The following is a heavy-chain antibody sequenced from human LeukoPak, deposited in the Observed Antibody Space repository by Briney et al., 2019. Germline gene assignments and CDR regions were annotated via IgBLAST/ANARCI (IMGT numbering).Heavy chain of an antibody. V-gene: IGHV5-51*01. CDR2: IYPGDSDT. Sequence: GESLKISCKGSGYSFTSYWIGWVRPMPGKGLEWMGIIYPGDSDTRYSPSFQGQVTISADKSISTPYLQWSSLKASDTAMYYCARRSSSSPKTFDYWGQGTLVTVSS. J-gene: IGHJ4*02. CDR1: GYSFTSYW. D-gene: IGHD6-6*01. CDR3: ARRSSSSPKTFDY.